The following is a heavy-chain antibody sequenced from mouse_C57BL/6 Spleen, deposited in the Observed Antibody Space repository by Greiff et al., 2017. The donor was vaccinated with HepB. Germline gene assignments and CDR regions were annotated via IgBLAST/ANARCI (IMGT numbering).Heavy chain of an antibody. CDR3: ARSPLSTVVFDV. J-gene: IGHJ1*03. CDR2: INPGSGGT. Sequence: VNLVESGAELVRPGTSVKVSCKASGYAFTNYLIEWVKQRPGQGLEWIGVINPGSGGTNYNEKFKGKATLTADKSSSTAYMQLSSLTSEDSAVYFCARSPLSTVVFDVWGTGTTVTVSS. V-gene: IGHV1-54*01. D-gene: IGHD1-1*01. CDR1: GYAFTNYL.